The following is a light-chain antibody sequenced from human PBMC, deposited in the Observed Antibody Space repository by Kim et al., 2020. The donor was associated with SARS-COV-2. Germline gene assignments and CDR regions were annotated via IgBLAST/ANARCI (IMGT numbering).Light chain of an antibody. J-gene: IGKJ4*01. Sequence: DIQMTQSPSSLSASVGDRVTISCRASQDIGNDLAWYQQKPGRVPRLLISVTSTLHSGVPSRFSGSGSGRDFTLTISSLQSEDAATYYCQKCDSSPHTLGGGTNVDI. V-gene: IGKV1-27*01. CDR3: QKCDSSPHT. CDR2: VTS. CDR1: QDIGND.